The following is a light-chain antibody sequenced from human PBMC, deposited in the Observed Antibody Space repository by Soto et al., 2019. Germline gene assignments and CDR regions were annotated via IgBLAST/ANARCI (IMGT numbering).Light chain of an antibody. CDR3: ISYIPSTTTHWV. Sequence: QSVLTQPASVSGSPGQSITIACTGSSSDIGSYNYVSWYQQHPGKAPKLVMYEVSSRPSGISDRFSGSKSGDTASLTISGLQAEDEADYYCISYIPSTTTHWVFGGGTKLTVL. CDR2: EVS. V-gene: IGLV2-14*01. J-gene: IGLJ3*02. CDR1: SSDIGSYNY.